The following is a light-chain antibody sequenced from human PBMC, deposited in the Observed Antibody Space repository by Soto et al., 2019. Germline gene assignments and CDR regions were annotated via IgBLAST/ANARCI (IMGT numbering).Light chain of an antibody. CDR2: EVS. CDR1: SSDVGSYNL. J-gene: IGLJ1*01. CDR3: CSYAGSSTYV. V-gene: IGLV2-23*02. Sequence: QSPLTQPASVSGSPGQSITISCTGTSSDVGSYNLVSWYQQHPGKAPKLMIYEVSKRPSGVSNRFSGSKSGNTASLTISGLQAEYEADYYCCSYAGSSTYVFGTGTKLTAL.